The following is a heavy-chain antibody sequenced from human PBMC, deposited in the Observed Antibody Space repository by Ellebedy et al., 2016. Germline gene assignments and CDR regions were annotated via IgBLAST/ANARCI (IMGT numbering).Heavy chain of an antibody. Sequence: ASVKVSCXASGYTFTSYGISWVRQAPGQGLVWMGWISAYNGNTNYAQKLQGRVTMTTDTSTSTAYMELRSLRSDDTAVYYCARDRHWGIAVAGDGMDVWGQGTTVTVSS. CDR3: ARDRHWGIAVAGDGMDV. V-gene: IGHV1-18*04. J-gene: IGHJ6*02. CDR1: GYTFTSYG. D-gene: IGHD6-19*01. CDR2: ISAYNGNT.